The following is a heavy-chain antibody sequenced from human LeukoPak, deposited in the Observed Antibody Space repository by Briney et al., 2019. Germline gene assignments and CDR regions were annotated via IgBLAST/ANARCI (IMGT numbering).Heavy chain of an antibody. CDR2: ISYDGSNK. D-gene: IGHD4-23*01. CDR1: GFTFSSYG. Sequence: GRSLRLSCAASGFTFSSYGMHWVRQAPGKGLEWVAVISYDGSNKYYADSVKGRFTISRDNSKNTLYLQMNSLRAEDTAVYYCAKDRNGGLFDYWGQGTLVPVSS. J-gene: IGHJ4*02. CDR3: AKDRNGGLFDY. V-gene: IGHV3-30*18.